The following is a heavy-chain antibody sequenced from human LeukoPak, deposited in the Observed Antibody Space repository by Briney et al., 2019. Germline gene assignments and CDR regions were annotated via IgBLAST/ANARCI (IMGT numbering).Heavy chain of an antibody. V-gene: IGHV1-18*01. CDR2: ISAYNGNA. CDR1: GYTFTNYG. J-gene: IGHJ4*02. D-gene: IGHD3-10*01. CDR3: ARTPRRFGELYQPGDS. Sequence: AASVKVSCKASGYTFTNYGITWVRQVPGQGLEWLGWISAYNGNANYAQNLQDRVTLTSDTSTSTAYMELRSLRSDDTGIYYCARTPRRFGELYQPGDSWGQGTLLTVSS.